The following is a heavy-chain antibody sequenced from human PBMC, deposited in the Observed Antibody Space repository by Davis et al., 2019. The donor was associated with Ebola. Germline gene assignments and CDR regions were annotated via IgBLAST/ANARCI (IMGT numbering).Heavy chain of an antibody. CDR3: AKTTTKIRGVPGAFDI. V-gene: IGHV3-23*01. Sequence: GESLKISCAASGFTFSSYAMHWVRQAPGKGLEWVSAISGSGGSTYYADSVKGRFTISRDNSKNTLYLQMNSLRAEDTAVYYCAKTTTKIRGVPGAFDIWGQGTMVTVSS. D-gene: IGHD1-26*01. J-gene: IGHJ3*02. CDR1: GFTFSSYA. CDR2: ISGSGGST.